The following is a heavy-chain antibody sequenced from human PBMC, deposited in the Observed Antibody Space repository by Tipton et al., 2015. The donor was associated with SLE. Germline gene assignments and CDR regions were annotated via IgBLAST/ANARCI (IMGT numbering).Heavy chain of an antibody. CDR1: GGSISSYY. CDR2: IYTSGST. D-gene: IGHD3-16*01. V-gene: IGHV4-4*08. CDR3: AREGVMQSSELRAFDI. Sequence: TLSLTCTVSGGSISSYYWSWIRQSPGKGLEWIGYIYTSGSTNYNPSLKSRVTISADTSKNQFSLKLSSVTAADTAVYYCAREGVMQSSELRAFDIWGQGTMVTVSS. J-gene: IGHJ3*02.